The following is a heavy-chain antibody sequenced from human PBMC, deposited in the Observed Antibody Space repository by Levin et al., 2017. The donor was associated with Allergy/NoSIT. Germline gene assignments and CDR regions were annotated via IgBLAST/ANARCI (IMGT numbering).Heavy chain of an antibody. Sequence: RGESLKISCKGSGYSFTSYWISWVRQMPGKGLEWMGRIDPSDSYTNYSTSFQGHVTISADKSISTAYLQWSSLKASDTAMYYCARGASMVRFYYYYYMDVWGKGTTVTVSS. CDR1: GYSFTSYW. D-gene: IGHD3-10*01. CDR3: ARGASMVRFYYYYYMDV. V-gene: IGHV5-10-1*01. CDR2: IDPSDSYT. J-gene: IGHJ6*03.